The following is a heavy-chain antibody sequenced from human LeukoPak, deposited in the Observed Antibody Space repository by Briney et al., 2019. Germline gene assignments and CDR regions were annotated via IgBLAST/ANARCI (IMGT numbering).Heavy chain of an antibody. V-gene: IGHV2-5*01. CDR2: IYWNDDK. D-gene: IGHD3-22*01. CDR3: AHSSSYYYDSSGYYY. J-gene: IGHJ4*02. Sequence: SGPTLVKPTQTLTLTCTFSGFSRSTSGVGVGWIRQPPAKALEWLALIYWNDDKRYSPSLKSRLTITKDTSKNQVVLTMTNMYPVDTATYYCAHSSSYYYDSSGYYYWGQGTLVTVSS. CDR1: GFSRSTSGVG.